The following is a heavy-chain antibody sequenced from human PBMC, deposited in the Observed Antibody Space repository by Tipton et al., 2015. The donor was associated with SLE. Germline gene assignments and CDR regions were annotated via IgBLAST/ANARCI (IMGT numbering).Heavy chain of an antibody. Sequence: LRLSCTVSGGFMSNYYWSWIRQPPGKGLEWIGYIYYSGSTNYNPSLRSRVTISVGRSKNQLSLRLSSVTAADTAMYYCARLGNTRAPLGYWGQGTLVTVSS. J-gene: IGHJ4*02. V-gene: IGHV4-59*01. CDR1: GGFMSNYY. CDR2: IYYSGST. CDR3: ARLGNTRAPLGY. D-gene: IGHD1-26*01.